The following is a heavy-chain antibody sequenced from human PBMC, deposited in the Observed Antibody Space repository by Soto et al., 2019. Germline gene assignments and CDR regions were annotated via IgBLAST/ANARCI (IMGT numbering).Heavy chain of an antibody. V-gene: IGHV5-10-1*03. Sequence: EVQLVQSGAEVKKPGESLRISCKGSGYSFTSYWISWVRQMPGKGLEWMGRIDPSDSYTNYSPSFQGHVTISADKSISTAYLQWSSLKASDTAMYYCARHGEGDYDFWTPPTLAEVGKVSRPLYYYYYGMDVWGQGTTVTVSS. CDR1: GYSFTSYW. D-gene: IGHD3-3*01. J-gene: IGHJ6*02. CDR3: ARHGEGDYDFWTPPTLAEVGKVSRPLYYYYYGMDV. CDR2: IDPSDSYT.